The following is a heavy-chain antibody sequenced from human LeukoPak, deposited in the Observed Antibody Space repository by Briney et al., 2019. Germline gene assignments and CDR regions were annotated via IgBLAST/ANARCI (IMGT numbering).Heavy chain of an antibody. CDR2: INHSGST. Sequence: SETLSLTCAVYGGSFSGYYWSWIRQPPGKGLEWIGDINHSGSTNYNPSLKSRVTISVDTSKNQSSLKLSSVTAADTAVYYCARLRNSSSWLRRRAYYYYVDVWGKGTTVTISS. CDR1: GGSFSGYY. V-gene: IGHV4-34*01. J-gene: IGHJ6*03. CDR3: ARLRNSSSWLRRRAYYYYVDV. D-gene: IGHD6-13*01.